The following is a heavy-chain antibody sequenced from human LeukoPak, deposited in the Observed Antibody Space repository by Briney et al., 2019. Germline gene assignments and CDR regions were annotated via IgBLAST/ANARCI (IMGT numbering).Heavy chain of an antibody. D-gene: IGHD1-26*01. J-gene: IGHJ4*02. CDR3: AKGSGSYSSIDY. V-gene: IGHV4-30-2*01. Sequence: SETLSLTCAVSGGSISSGGYSWSWIRQPPGKGLEWIGYIYHSGSTYYNPSLKSRVTISVDRSKNQFSLKLSSVTAADTAVYYCAKGSGSYSSIDYWGQGTLVIVSS. CDR2: IYHSGST. CDR1: GGSISSGGYS.